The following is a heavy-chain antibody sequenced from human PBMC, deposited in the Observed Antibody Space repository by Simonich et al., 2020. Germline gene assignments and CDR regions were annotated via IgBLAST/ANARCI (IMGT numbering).Heavy chain of an antibody. CDR2: IYYSGST. CDR1: GGSISSYY. Sequence: QVQLQESGPGLVKPSETLSLTCTVSGGSISSYYWSWIRQPPGKGLEWIGYIYYSGSTNHNPPRKSRVTISVDTSKNQFSLKLSSVTAADTAVYYCARLPDYWGQGTLVTVSS. J-gene: IGHJ4*02. CDR3: ARLPDY. V-gene: IGHV4-59*08.